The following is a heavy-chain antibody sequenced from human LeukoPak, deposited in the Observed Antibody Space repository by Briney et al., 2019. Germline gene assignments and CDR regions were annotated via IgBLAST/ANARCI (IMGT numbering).Heavy chain of an antibody. Sequence: GGSLRLSCAASGFTFNIYGIHWVRQAPGKGLKWVAFIRYDGSNKYYADSVKGRFTISRDNSKNTLYLQMNSLRAEDTAVYYCAKAPIGLQSDYWGQGTLVTVSS. V-gene: IGHV3-30*02. CDR1: GFTFNIYG. D-gene: IGHD5-24*01. CDR2: IRYDGSNK. CDR3: AKAPIGLQSDY. J-gene: IGHJ4*02.